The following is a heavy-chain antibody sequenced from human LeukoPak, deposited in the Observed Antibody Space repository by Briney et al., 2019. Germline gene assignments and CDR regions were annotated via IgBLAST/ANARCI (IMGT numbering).Heavy chain of an antibody. V-gene: IGHV4-39*01. CDR1: GGSISSSSYY. CDR2: IYYSGST. CDR3: ARGGRDSSSWYYHMYNWFDP. J-gene: IGHJ5*02. D-gene: IGHD6-13*01. Sequence: PSETLSLTCTVSGGSISSSSYYWGWIRQPPGKGLEWIGSIYYSGSTYYNPSLKSRVTISVDTSKNQFSLKLSSVTAADTAVYYCARGGRDSSSWYYHMYNWFDPWGQGTLVTVSS.